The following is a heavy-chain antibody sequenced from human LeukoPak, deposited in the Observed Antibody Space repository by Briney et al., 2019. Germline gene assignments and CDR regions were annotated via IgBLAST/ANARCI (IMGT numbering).Heavy chain of an antibody. V-gene: IGHV4-59*01. D-gene: IGHD4-17*01. CDR1: GGSISYYY. CDR3: ARDDPQTTVPEGMDV. J-gene: IGHJ6*02. Sequence: SETLSLTCTVSGGSISYYYWSWIRQSPGKGLEWIGYIYYSGTTNYNPSLKSRVTISVDTSKNQFSLQLRSVTAADTAVYYCARDDPQTTVPEGMDVWGQGTTVTVSS. CDR2: IYYSGTT.